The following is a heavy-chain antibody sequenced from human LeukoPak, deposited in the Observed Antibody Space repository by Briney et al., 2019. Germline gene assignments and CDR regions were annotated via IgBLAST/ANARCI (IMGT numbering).Heavy chain of an antibody. D-gene: IGHD2-15*01. CDR1: GVTFSSYA. Sequence: SVKVSFKASGVTFSSYAISWVRPAPGQGLEWMGGIISIFGTANYAQKFPRRVTITADKSTITAYMELSSLRSEDTAVYYCSRGNGWQYWSGGSCYLLDYWGQGTLVTVSS. J-gene: IGHJ4*02. CDR2: IISIFGTA. V-gene: IGHV1-69*06. CDR3: SRGNGWQYWSGGSCYLLDY.